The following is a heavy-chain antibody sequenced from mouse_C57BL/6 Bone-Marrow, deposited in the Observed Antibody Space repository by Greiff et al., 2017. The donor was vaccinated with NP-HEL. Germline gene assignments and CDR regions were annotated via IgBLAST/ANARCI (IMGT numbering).Heavy chain of an antibody. CDR1: GYSITSGYY. J-gene: IGHJ3*01. V-gene: IGHV3-6*01. CDR2: ISYDGSN. Sequence: EVQVVESGPGLVKPSQSLSLTCSVTGYSITSGYYWNWIRQFPGNKLEWMGYISYDGSNNYNPSLKNRISITRDTSKNQFFLKLNSVTTEDTATYYCARGGLRAWFAYWGQGTLVTVSA. CDR3: ARGGLRAWFAY. D-gene: IGHD2-12*01.